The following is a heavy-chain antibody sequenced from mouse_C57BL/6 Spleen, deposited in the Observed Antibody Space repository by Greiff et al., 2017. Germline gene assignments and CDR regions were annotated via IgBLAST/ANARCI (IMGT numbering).Heavy chain of an antibody. D-gene: IGHD1-1*01. Sequence: QVQLQQSGAELVRPGASVKLSCKASGYTFTDYYINWVKQRPGQGLEWIARIYPGSGNTYYNEKFKGKATLTAEKSSSTAYMQLSSLTSEDSAVYFCASSFITTVEDEDYWGQGTTLTVSS. CDR2: IYPGSGNT. CDR1: GYTFTDYY. J-gene: IGHJ2*01. CDR3: ASSFITTVEDEDY. V-gene: IGHV1-76*01.